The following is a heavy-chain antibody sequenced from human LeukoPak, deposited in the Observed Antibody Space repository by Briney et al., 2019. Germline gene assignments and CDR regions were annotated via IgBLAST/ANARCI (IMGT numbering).Heavy chain of an antibody. Sequence: PSETLSLTCTVPGGSISSYYWTWIRQPPGKGLEWIGDIYITGSTNYNPYLKRRVTISVDTSKNQFSLRLSSVTAADTAVYYCARVRIGETSYDASDVWGLGTMVTVSS. J-gene: IGHJ3*01. CDR3: ARVRIGETSYDASDV. D-gene: IGHD1-26*01. V-gene: IGHV4-59*13. CDR1: GGSISSYY. CDR2: IYITGST.